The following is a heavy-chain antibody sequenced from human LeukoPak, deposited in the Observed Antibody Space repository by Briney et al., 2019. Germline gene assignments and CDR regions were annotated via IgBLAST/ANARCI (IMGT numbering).Heavy chain of an antibody. D-gene: IGHD6-13*01. Sequence: SEALSLTCTVSGGSISSYYWSWIRQPPGKGLEWIGYIYYSGSTNYNPSLKSRVTISVDTSKNQFSLKLSSVTAADTAVYYCARSPGYSSSWFTTTAYYFDYWGQGTLVTVSS. CDR2: IYYSGST. V-gene: IGHV4-59*08. CDR1: GGSISSYY. J-gene: IGHJ4*02. CDR3: ARSPGYSSSWFTTTAYYFDY.